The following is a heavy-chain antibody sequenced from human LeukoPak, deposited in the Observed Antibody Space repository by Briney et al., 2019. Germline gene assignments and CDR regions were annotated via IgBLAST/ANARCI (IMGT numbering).Heavy chain of an antibody. V-gene: IGHV4-34*01. CDR1: GGSFSGYY. D-gene: IGHD3-3*01. Sequence: PSETLSLTCAVYGGSFSGYYWSWIRQPPGKGLEWIGEINHSGSTNYNPSLKSRVTISVDTSKNQFSLKLSSVTAADTAVYYCARGLSSPRVFWSGYYSPGYCYGMDVWGQGTTVTVSS. CDR2: INHSGST. J-gene: IGHJ6*02. CDR3: ARGLSSPRVFWSGYYSPGYCYGMDV.